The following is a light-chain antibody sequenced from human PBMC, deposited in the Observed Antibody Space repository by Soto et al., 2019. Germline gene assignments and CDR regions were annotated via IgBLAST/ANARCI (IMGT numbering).Light chain of an antibody. Sequence: QSALTQPASVSGSPGQSITISCTGTSSDVGSYNLVSWYQQHPGKAPKLMIYEGSKRPSGVSNRFSGSKSGNTASLTISGLQAEDEADYYCCSSAGSSTGVFGTGTKLTVL. CDR3: CSSAGSSTGV. J-gene: IGLJ1*01. CDR1: SSDVGSYNL. CDR2: EGS. V-gene: IGLV2-23*01.